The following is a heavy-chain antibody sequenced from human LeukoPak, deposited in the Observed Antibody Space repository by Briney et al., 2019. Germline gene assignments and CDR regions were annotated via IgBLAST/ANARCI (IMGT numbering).Heavy chain of an antibody. V-gene: IGHV4-34*01. CDR3: ARHSGNYYGSGSYFYY. Sequence: SETLSLTCTVSGGSISTYYWNWIRQPPGKGLEWIGEINHSGSTNYNPSLKSRVTISVDTSKNQFSLKLSSVTAADTAVYYCARHSGNYYGSGSYFYYWGQGTLVTVSS. D-gene: IGHD3-10*01. CDR2: INHSGST. CDR1: GGSISTYY. J-gene: IGHJ4*02.